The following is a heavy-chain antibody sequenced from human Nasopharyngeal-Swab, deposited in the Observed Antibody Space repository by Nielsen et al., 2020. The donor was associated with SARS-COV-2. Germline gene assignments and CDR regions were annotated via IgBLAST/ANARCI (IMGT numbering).Heavy chain of an antibody. J-gene: IGHJ5*02. Sequence: LETLSLTCAVFSGSFSEYNWNWIRQPPGKGLEWIGEINHGGTTNYNPSLKSRVTVSVDTSKNQFSLRLTSVTAADTAVYYCAKEGATGWFDPWGQGTLVTVSS. CDR3: AKEGATGWFDP. CDR2: INHGGTT. CDR1: SGSFSEYN. V-gene: IGHV4-34*01.